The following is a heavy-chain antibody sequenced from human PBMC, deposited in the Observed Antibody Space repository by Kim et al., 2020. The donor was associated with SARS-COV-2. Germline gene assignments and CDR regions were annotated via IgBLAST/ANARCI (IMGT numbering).Heavy chain of an antibody. D-gene: IGHD6-19*01. CDR1: GFTFSSYD. CDR3: ARGGDSSGWYVSWAFDI. V-gene: IGHV3-13*05. J-gene: IGHJ3*02. CDR2: IGTAGDP. Sequence: GGSLRLSCAASGFTFSSYDMHWVRQATGKGLEWVSAIGTAGDPYYPGSVKGRFTISRENAKNSLYLQMNSLRAGDTAVYYCARGGDSSGWYVSWAFDIWGQGTMVTVSS.